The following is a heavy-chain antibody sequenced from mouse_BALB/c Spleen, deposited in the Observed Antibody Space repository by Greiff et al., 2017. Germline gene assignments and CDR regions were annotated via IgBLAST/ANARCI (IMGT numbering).Heavy chain of an antibody. CDR1: GFTFSSYA. J-gene: IGHJ2*01. D-gene: IGHD2-2*01. Sequence: EVQLVESGGGLVQPGGSLKLSCAASGFTFSSYAMSWVRQTPEKRLEWVASISSGGSTYYPDSVKGRFTISRDNARNILYLQMSSLRSEDTAMYYCARGWLRQGVDYWGQGTTLTVSS. V-gene: IGHV5-6-5*01. CDR2: ISSGGST. CDR3: ARGWLRQGVDY.